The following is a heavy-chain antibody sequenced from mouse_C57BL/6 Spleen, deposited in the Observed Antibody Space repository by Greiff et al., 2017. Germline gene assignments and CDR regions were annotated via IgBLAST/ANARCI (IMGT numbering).Heavy chain of an antibody. J-gene: IGHJ4*01. Sequence: QVQLKQPGAELVKPGASVKMSCKASGYTFTSYWITWVKQRPGQGLEWIGDIYPGSGSTNYTEKFKSKATLTVDTSSSTAYMQLSSLTSEDSAVDYCARPYSNYVGYAMDYWGQGTSVTVSS. CDR2: IYPGSGST. CDR1: GYTFTSYW. V-gene: IGHV1-55*01. D-gene: IGHD2-5*01. CDR3: ARPYSNYVGYAMDY.